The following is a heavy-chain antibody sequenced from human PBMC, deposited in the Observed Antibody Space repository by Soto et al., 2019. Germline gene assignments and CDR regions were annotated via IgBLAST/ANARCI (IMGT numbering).Heavy chain of an antibody. CDR3: ARHRIEVVWRGFDY. CDR2: SSYNGGT. Sequence: SETLSITCTVSADSSTISDSYWGWLRQPPGKGLQWIGSSSYNGGTFYNPSLKGRVAISVDPSKKHSSLQVTSVSAADTAVYYCARHRIEVVWRGFDYWGQGSPVTVSS. J-gene: IGHJ4*02. CDR1: ADSSTISDSY. D-gene: IGHD1-1*01. V-gene: IGHV4-39*01.